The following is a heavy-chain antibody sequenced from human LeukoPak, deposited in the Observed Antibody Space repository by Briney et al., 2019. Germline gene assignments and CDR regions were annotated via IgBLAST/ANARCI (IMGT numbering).Heavy chain of an antibody. CDR1: GGSISSYY. D-gene: IGHD5-24*01. CDR2: IYYSGST. Sequence: SETLSLTCTVSGGSISSYYWSWIRQPPGKGLEWIGYIYYSGSTNYNPSLKSRVTISVDTSKNQFSLKLSSVTAADTAVYYCARTRRWLQLGFDYWGQRTLVTVSS. CDR3: ARTRRWLQLGFDY. V-gene: IGHV4-59*01. J-gene: IGHJ4*02.